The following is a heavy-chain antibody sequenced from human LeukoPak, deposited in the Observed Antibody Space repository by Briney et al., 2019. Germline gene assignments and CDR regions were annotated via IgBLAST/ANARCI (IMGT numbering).Heavy chain of an antibody. Sequence: PSETLSLTCAVYGGSFSGYYWSWIRQPPGKGLEWIGEINHSGSTNYNPSLKSRVTISVDTSKNQFSLKLSSVTAADTAVYYCARAGGIPDYYDSSGYYNYWGQGTLVTVSS. V-gene: IGHV4-34*01. CDR3: ARAGGIPDYYDSSGYYNY. CDR2: INHSGST. J-gene: IGHJ4*02. CDR1: GGSFSGYY. D-gene: IGHD3-22*01.